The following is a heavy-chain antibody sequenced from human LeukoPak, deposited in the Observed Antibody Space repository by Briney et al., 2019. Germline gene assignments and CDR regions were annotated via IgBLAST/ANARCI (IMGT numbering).Heavy chain of an antibody. Sequence: GGSLRLSCAASGFTFSDYYMSWIRQAPGKGLEWVSFISSSANNMYYADSVKGRFTISRDNAKNSLYLQMNSLRVEDTAVYYCARISTSCYVACAFDMWGQGTMATVSS. V-gene: IGHV3-11*01. CDR2: ISSSANNM. D-gene: IGHD2-2*01. J-gene: IGHJ3*02. CDR1: GFTFSDYY. CDR3: ARISTSCYVACAFDM.